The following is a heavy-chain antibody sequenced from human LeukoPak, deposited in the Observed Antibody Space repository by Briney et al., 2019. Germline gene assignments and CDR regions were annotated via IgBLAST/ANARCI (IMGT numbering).Heavy chain of an antibody. CDR3: ASGYSSSWYQV. Sequence: SETLSLTCTVSGGSISSYYWSWLRQPPGKGLEWLGYIYYSGSTNYNPSLKSRVTISVDTSKNQFSLKLSSVTAADTAVYYCASGYSSSWYQVWGQGTLVTVSS. CDR1: GGSISSYY. D-gene: IGHD6-13*01. V-gene: IGHV4-59*01. J-gene: IGHJ4*02. CDR2: IYYSGST.